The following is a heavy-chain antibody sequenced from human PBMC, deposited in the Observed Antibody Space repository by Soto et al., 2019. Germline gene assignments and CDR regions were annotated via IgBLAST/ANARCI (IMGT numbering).Heavy chain of an antibody. Sequence: SETLSLTCTVSGGSIRSYYWSWIRQPPGKGLERIGYIYYSGSTNYNPSLKSRVTISVDTSKNQFSMKLSSVIAADTAVYYCARVRAAGIAAGGTGYYYYYMDVWGKGTTVTVSS. CDR2: IYYSGST. D-gene: IGHD6-13*01. V-gene: IGHV4-59*01. CDR3: ARVRAAGIAAGGTGYYYYYMDV. J-gene: IGHJ6*03. CDR1: GGSIRSYY.